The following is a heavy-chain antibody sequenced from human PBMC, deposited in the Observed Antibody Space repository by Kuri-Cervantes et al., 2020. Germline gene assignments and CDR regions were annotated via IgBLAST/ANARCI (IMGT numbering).Heavy chain of an antibody. CDR1: GGSFSGYY. CDR3: ARGRLYWAY. Sequence: ESLKISCAVYGGSFSGYYWSWIRQPPGKGLEWIGEINHSGSTNYNPSLKSRVTISVDTSKNQFSLKLSSVTAADTAVYYCARGRLYWAYWGQGTLVTVSS. J-gene: IGHJ4*02. V-gene: IGHV4-34*01. D-gene: IGHD2-8*02. CDR2: INHSGST.